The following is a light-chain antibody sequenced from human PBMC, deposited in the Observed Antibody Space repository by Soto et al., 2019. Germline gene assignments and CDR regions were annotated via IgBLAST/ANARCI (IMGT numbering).Light chain of an antibody. CDR2: DAS. CDR1: QSVRSS. J-gene: IGKJ3*01. Sequence: PGERATLSCRASQSVRSSLAWYQQKPGQAPRLLIYDASNRATGIPARFSGSGSGTDFTLTISSLEPEDFAVYYCQQRSNWPPEVTFGPGTKSGYQT. V-gene: IGKV3-11*01. CDR3: QQRSNWPPEVT.